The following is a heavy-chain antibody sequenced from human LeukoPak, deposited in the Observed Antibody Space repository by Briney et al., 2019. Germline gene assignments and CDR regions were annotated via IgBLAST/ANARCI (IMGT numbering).Heavy chain of an antibody. V-gene: IGHV4-4*02. D-gene: IGHD2-8*01. J-gene: IGHJ4*02. Sequence: SGTLSLTCGVSGGSISGTNWWSWVRQPPGQGLEWIGEASLSGLTNYNPSLSSRVIMALDTSKNHLSLNLTSVTAADTAVYYCSRENGAFSPFGYWGQGTLVTVPS. CDR1: GGSISGTNW. CDR2: ASLSGLT. CDR3: SRENGAFSPFGY.